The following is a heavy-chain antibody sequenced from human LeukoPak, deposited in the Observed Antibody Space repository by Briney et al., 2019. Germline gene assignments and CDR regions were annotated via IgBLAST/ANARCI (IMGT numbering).Heavy chain of an antibody. CDR3: ARGGGSWYALYYYYMDV. CDR2: INSDGSST. V-gene: IGHV3-74*01. J-gene: IGHJ6*03. CDR1: GFTFSSYW. Sequence: PGGSLRLSCAASGFTFSSYWMHWVRQAPGKGLVWVSRINSDGSSTSYADSVKGRFTISRDNAKNTLYLQMNSLRAEDTAVYYCARGGGSWYALYYYYMDVWGKGTTVTVSS. D-gene: IGHD6-13*01.